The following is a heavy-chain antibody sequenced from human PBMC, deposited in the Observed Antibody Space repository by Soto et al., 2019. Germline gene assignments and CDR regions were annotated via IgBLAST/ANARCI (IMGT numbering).Heavy chain of an antibody. V-gene: IGHV4-34*02. CDR1: GGAFNGYY. Sequence: QVHLQQWGAGLLKPSQTLSLSCVVDGGAFNGYYWTWIRQPPGKGLEWIGEIHHSGSVDYNPSIKSRVAISIDTAKKQFSLTLTSVTAADTAVYYCARAGAALVRGSIGGFDSWGQGSLVTVSS. D-gene: IGHD3-10*01. CDR3: ARAGAALVRGSIGGFDS. CDR2: IHHSGSV. J-gene: IGHJ4*02.